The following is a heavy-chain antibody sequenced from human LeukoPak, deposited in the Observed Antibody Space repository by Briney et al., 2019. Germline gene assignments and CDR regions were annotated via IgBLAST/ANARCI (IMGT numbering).Heavy chain of an antibody. CDR1: GYTFTSYG. CDR2: ISAYNGNT. CDR3: ARETPTTVVTLRYFDL. D-gene: IGHD4-23*01. Sequence: GASVKVSCKASGYTFTSYGISWVRQAPGQGLEWMGWISAYNGNTNYAQKLQGRVTMTTDTSTSTAYMELRSLRSDDTAVYYCARETPTTVVTLRYFDLWGRGTLVTVSA. J-gene: IGHJ2*01. V-gene: IGHV1-18*01.